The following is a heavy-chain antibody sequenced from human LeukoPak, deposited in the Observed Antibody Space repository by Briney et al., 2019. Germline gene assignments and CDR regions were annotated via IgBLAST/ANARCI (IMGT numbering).Heavy chain of an antibody. J-gene: IGHJ4*02. Sequence: PSQTLSLTCTVSGGSISSGDYYWSWIRQPPGKGLEWIGYIYYSGSTYYNPSLKSRVTISVDTSKNQFSLKLSSVTAADTAVYYCAREGMRGYDILTGSLDYWGQGTLVTVSS. CDR1: GGSISSGDYY. CDR2: IYYSGST. V-gene: IGHV4-30-4*08. CDR3: AREGMRGYDILTGSLDY. D-gene: IGHD3-9*01.